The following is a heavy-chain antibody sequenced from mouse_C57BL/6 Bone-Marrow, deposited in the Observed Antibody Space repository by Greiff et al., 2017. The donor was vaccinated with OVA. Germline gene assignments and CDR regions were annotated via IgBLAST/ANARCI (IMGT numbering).Heavy chain of an antibody. D-gene: IGHD1-1*02. CDR3: ARDGTYGDWFAY. CDR1: GYTFTSYW. Sequence: QVQLQQSGAELVKPGASVKMSCKASGYTFTSYWITWVKQKPGQGLEWIGDIYPGSGSTNYNEKFKSKATLTVDTSSSTAYMQLSSLTSEDSAVYYCARDGTYGDWFAYWGQGTLVTVSA. V-gene: IGHV1-55*01. CDR2: IYPGSGST. J-gene: IGHJ3*01.